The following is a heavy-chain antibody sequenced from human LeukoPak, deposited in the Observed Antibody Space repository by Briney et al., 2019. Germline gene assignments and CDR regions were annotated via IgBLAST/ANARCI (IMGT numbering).Heavy chain of an antibody. D-gene: IGHD2-2*01. J-gene: IGHJ4*02. CDR3: AGGGLNLPRYCSSVGCHESYYFDS. V-gene: IGHV4-34*01. Sequence: SETLSLTCAVYGDSFSGYYWSWIRQPPGKGLERIGEINHSGSTNYNSSLKSRVIISVDMSKNQFSLKLSSVTAADTAVYYCAGGGLNLPRYCSSVGCHESYYFDSWGQGTLVTVSS. CDR2: INHSGST. CDR1: GDSFSGYY.